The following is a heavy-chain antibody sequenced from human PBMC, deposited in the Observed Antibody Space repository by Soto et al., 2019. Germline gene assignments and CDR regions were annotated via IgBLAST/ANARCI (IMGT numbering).Heavy chain of an antibody. CDR3: ARHRYYDIFSYYFDY. D-gene: IGHD3-9*01. Sequence: PSETLSLTCAVSGGSISSGGDSWIWNRQPPGRGLEWIGYIYYSGSTSYNPSLKSRVTISLETSKSQFSLRLTSVTAADTAVYYCARHRYYDIFSYYFDYWGQGTLVTVSS. J-gene: IGHJ4*02. CDR2: IYYSGST. CDR1: GGSISSGGDS. V-gene: IGHV4-61*08.